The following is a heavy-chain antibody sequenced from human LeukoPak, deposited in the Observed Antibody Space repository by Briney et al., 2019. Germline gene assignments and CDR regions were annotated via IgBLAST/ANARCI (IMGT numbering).Heavy chain of an antibody. CDR1: GFTFSSYA. CDR2: ISGSGGST. J-gene: IGHJ4*02. CDR3: AKALMVRGALNFDY. D-gene: IGHD3-10*01. V-gene: IGHV3-23*01. Sequence: GGSLRLSCAASGFTFSSYAMSWVRQAPGKGLEWVSAISGSGGSTYYADSVKGRFTISRDNSKNTLYLQMNSLRAEDAAVYYCAKALMVRGALNFDYWGQGTLVTVSS.